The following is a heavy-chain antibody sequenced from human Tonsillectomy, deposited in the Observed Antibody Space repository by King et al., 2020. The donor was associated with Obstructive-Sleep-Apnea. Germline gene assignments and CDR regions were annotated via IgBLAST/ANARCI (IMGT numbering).Heavy chain of an antibody. CDR1: GFTFSSYA. J-gene: IGHJ4*02. CDR2: ITGSGDST. CDR3: AKDPLDYFDSSGYY. Sequence: VQLVESGGGLVQPGGSRRLSCAASGFTFSSYAMTWVRQAPGKGLEWVSGITGSGDSTSYADSVGGRFTISRDNSRNRLYLQMNSLRGEDTAVYYCAKDPLDYFDSSGYYWGQGTLVTVSS. D-gene: IGHD3-22*01. V-gene: IGHV3-23*04.